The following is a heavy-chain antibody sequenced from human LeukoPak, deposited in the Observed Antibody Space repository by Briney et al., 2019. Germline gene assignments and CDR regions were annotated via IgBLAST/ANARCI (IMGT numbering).Heavy chain of an antibody. V-gene: IGHV3-23*01. J-gene: IGHJ4*02. CDR1: GFTFSGYP. Sequence: GGSLRLSCAASGFTFSGYPMIWVRQAPGKGLEWVSGMSGNGGNTYYADSVKGRFTISRDNSKNTLYVQMNSLRAEDTAVYYCVRTSGYWGQGTLVTVSS. CDR3: VRTSGY. CDR2: MSGNGGNT. D-gene: IGHD1-14*01.